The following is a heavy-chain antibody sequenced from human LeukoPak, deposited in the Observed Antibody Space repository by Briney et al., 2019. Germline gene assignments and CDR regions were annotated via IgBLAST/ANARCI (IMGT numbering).Heavy chain of an antibody. CDR3: ASSAPYYYYMDV. CDR1: GGSISSGSYY. Sequence: PSQTLSLTCTVSGGSISSGSYYWSWIRQPAGKGLEWIGRIYTSGSTNYNPSLKSRVTISVDTSKNQFSLKLSSVTAADTAVYYCASSAPYYYYMDVWGKGTTVTVSS. CDR2: IYTSGST. V-gene: IGHV4-61*02. J-gene: IGHJ6*03.